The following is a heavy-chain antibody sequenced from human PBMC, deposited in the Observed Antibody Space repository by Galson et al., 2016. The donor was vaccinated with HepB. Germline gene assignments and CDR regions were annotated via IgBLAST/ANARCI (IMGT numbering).Heavy chain of an antibody. CDR1: GFTFRSYA. CDR2: ISGSGGST. D-gene: IGHD3-10*01. Sequence: RLSCAASGFTFRSYAMTWVRQAPGKGLEWVSTISGSGGSTYHADSVKGRFTISRDNSKNTVYLQMNSLRAEDTAVYYCAKFASGTYYLDSFDYWGQGTLVTVSS. J-gene: IGHJ4*02. CDR3: AKFASGTYYLDSFDY. V-gene: IGHV3-23*01.